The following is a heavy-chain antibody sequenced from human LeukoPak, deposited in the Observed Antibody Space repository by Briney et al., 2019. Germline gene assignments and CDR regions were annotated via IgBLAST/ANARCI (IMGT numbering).Heavy chain of an antibody. V-gene: IGHV4-39*07. J-gene: IGHJ4*02. CDR2: IYYSGST. CDR3: ARSGDYYVSSGWIDF. D-gene: IGHD3-22*01. CDR1: GGSIDTSSYY. Sequence: QPSETLSLTCIVSGGSIDTSSYYWGWIRQPPGKGLERIGSIYYSGSTYYNLSLKSRVSMSIDTSKNQFSLKLRSVTAADTAVYYCARSGDYYVSSGWIDFWGQGTLVTVSS.